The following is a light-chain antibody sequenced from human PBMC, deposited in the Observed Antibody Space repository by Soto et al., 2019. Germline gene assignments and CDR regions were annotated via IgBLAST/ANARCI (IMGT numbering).Light chain of an antibody. Sequence: ETVMPQLPLSLSVTPGEPASISCRSSQSLLHTNAYNYLDWYLQKPGQSPQLLIYLSSYRASGVPDRFSGSGSGTEFTLKISRVEAEDVGIYYCMQTIQLPLTFGGGTKVDIK. CDR2: LSS. CDR1: QSLLHTNAYNY. J-gene: IGKJ4*01. V-gene: IGKV2-28*01. CDR3: MQTIQLPLT.